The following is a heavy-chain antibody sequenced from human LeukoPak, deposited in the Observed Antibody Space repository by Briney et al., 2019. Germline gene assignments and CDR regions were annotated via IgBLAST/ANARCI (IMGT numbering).Heavy chain of an antibody. CDR2: IKQDGSEK. Sequence: PGGSLRLSCAASGFTFSNYWLTWVRQAPGQGLEGVANIKQDGSEKHYVDSVKGRFTISRDNAKNSLYLQMNSLRAEDTALYYCAKAPMVRGGTFDYWGQGTLVTVSS. J-gene: IGHJ4*02. CDR3: AKAPMVRGGTFDY. D-gene: IGHD3-10*01. CDR1: GFTFSNYW. V-gene: IGHV3-7*03.